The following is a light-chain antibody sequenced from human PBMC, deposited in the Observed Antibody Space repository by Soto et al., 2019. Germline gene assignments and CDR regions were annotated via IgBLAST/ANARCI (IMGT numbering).Light chain of an antibody. CDR1: QDISNY. Sequence: DIQLTQSPSFLSASVGDTVTVTCRANQDISNYLAWYQQKPGKAPKVLIYTASILQSGVPSRFSGSGSGTEFTLTISSLQPDDFATYYCQHINYYPEVPFGQGTKLAI. J-gene: IGKJ2*01. CDR2: TAS. CDR3: QHINYYPEVP. V-gene: IGKV1-9*01.